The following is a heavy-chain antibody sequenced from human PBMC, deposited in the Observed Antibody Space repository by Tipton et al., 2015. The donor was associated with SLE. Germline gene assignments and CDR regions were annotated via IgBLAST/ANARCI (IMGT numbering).Heavy chain of an antibody. J-gene: IGHJ4*02. Sequence: QLVQSGAEVKKPGASLKVSCKASGYTFTNYYIHWVRQAPGQGLEWMGIINPGDDSTVYAQKFQGRVTMTRDTSTSTVYMELSRLKSEDAAVYYCARDGTTGSNYIDSWGQGTLVTVS. D-gene: IGHD1-1*01. V-gene: IGHV1-46*01. CDR3: ARDGTTGSNYIDS. CDR1: GYTFTNYY. CDR2: INPGDDST.